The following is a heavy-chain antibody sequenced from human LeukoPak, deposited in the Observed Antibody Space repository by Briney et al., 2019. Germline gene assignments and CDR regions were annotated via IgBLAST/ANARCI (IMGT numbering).Heavy chain of an antibody. Sequence: PGRSLRLSCAASGFTFSSYGMHWVRQAPGKGLEWVAFISYDGSNKYYADSVKGRFTISRDNSKNTLYLQMNSLRAEDTAVYYCAKVNFKYDSSGSALDYWGQGTLVTVSS. J-gene: IGHJ4*02. V-gene: IGHV3-30*18. D-gene: IGHD3-22*01. CDR3: AKVNFKYDSSGSALDY. CDR1: GFTFSSYG. CDR2: ISYDGSNK.